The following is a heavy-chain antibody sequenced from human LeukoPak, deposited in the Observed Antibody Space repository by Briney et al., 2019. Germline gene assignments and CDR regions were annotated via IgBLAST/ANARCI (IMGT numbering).Heavy chain of an antibody. CDR2: ISVDGTNT. Sequence: PGGSLRLSCAASGFTFGSYAMSWVRQAPGKGLEWVSAISVDGTNTYYADSVKGQFTISRDKSKNTLFLQMNSLSAEDTAVYYCAKSYDTSGRRAFDIWGQGTMVTVSS. D-gene: IGHD3-22*01. J-gene: IGHJ3*02. CDR3: AKSYDTSGRRAFDI. CDR1: GFTFGSYA. V-gene: IGHV3-23*01.